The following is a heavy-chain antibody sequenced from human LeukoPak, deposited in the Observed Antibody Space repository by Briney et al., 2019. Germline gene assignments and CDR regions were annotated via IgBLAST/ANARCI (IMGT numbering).Heavy chain of an antibody. Sequence: SETLSLTCTVSGGSISSSIYYWGWIRQPPGKGLEWIGNIYHSGNTYYNPFLKSRVTISVDTSKNQFSLKLSSVTAEDTAVYYCARLGSWFDPWGQGTLVTVSS. D-gene: IGHD2-2*03. CDR3: ARLGSWFDP. CDR1: GGSISSSIYY. V-gene: IGHV4-39*01. CDR2: IYHSGNT. J-gene: IGHJ5*02.